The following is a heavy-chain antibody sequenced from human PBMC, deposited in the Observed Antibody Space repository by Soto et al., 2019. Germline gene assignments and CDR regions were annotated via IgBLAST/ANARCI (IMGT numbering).Heavy chain of an antibody. V-gene: IGHV4-31*03. CDR1: GGSISSGGYY. Sequence: SETLSLTCTVSGGSISSGGYYWSWIRQHPGKGLEWIGYIYYSGSTYYNPSLKSRVTISVDTSKNQFSLKLSSVTAADTAVYYCARVWDSNYPCIDYWGQGTLVTVSS. J-gene: IGHJ4*02. D-gene: IGHD4-4*01. CDR2: IYYSGST. CDR3: ARVWDSNYPCIDY.